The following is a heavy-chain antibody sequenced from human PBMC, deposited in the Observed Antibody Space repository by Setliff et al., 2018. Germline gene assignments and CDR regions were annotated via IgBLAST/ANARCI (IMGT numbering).Heavy chain of an antibody. CDR3: ARGMEDTAMLAY. D-gene: IGHD5-18*01. CDR2: IYPGDSET. Sequence: PGESLKISCKGSGYTFSTYWIGWVRQMPGKGLEWMGIIYPGDSETRYSPSFEGQVSISADTSISTAYLQWSSLKASDTAMYYCARGMEDTAMLAYWGQGTLVTV. CDR1: GYTFSTYW. J-gene: IGHJ4*02. V-gene: IGHV5-51*01.